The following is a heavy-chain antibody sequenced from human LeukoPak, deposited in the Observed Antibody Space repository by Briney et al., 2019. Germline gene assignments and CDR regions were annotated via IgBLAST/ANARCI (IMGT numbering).Heavy chain of an antibody. Sequence: GGSLRLSCAASGFTFSTYAMTWVRQAPGKGLEWVSLISGTGGSTYYADSVKGRFTISRDNAKNSLYLLMNSLRAEDTAVYYCARGGVRGVINPFDYWGQGTLVTVSS. CDR3: ARGGVRGVINPFDY. V-gene: IGHV3-23*01. D-gene: IGHD3-10*01. J-gene: IGHJ4*02. CDR2: ISGTGGST. CDR1: GFTFSTYA.